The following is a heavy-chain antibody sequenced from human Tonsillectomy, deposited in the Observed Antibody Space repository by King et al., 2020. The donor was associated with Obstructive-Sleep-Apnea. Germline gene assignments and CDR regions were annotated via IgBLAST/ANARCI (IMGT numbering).Heavy chain of an antibody. Sequence: HVQLQQWGAGLLKPSETLSLTCAVSGGSFSTYYWNWIRQPPGKGLEWIGEINHSGSTNYNPSFKSRITISVDTSKNHLSLKLNSVTAADTAVYYCARGRGMQLSPGYYGMDVWGQGTTVTVSS. J-gene: IGHJ6*02. CDR3: ARGRGMQLSPGYYGMDV. V-gene: IGHV4-34*01. D-gene: IGHD5-18*01. CDR1: GGSFSTYY. CDR2: INHSGST.